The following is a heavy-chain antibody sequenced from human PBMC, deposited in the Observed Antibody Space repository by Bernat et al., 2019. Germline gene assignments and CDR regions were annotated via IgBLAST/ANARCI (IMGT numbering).Heavy chain of an antibody. J-gene: IGHJ6*03. CDR3: AKGVVQGVINPLGGYYMDV. Sequence: EVQLLESGGGLVQPGGSLRLSCAASGFTFSSYAMSWVRQAPGKGLEWVSAISGSGGSTYYADSVKGRFTISRDNSKNTLYLQMNSLRAEETAVYYCAKGVVQGVINPLGGYYMDVWGKGTTVTVSS. CDR2: ISGSGGST. CDR1: GFTFSSYA. V-gene: IGHV3-23*01. D-gene: IGHD3-10*01.